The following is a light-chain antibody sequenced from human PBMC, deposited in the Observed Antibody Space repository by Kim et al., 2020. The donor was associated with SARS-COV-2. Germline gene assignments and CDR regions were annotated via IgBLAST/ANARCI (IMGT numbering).Light chain of an antibody. J-gene: IGLJ3*02. CDR1: SYNVRAGYD. Sequence: RVTTTCSGSSYNVRAGYDVHWYQQHPGTAPNRLINGNSNRPSWVPDRCSGSKSGTSASLAITWLQAEDEADYYCQSYDSSLSGCVFGGGTKLTVL. V-gene: IGLV1-40*01. CDR3: QSYDSSLSGCV. CDR2: GNS.